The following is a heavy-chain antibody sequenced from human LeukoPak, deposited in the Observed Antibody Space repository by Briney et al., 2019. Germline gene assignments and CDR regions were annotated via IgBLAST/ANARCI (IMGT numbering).Heavy chain of an antibody. Sequence: PGGSLRLSSAASGVTSSIYTMHRVRHAPGKGLERGSHISYDGSNKYYADSVKGRFTISRDNSKNTLYLQMNSLRAEDTAVYYCARDLPVYGGNSPDAFDIWGQGTMVTVSS. V-gene: IGHV3-30*04. D-gene: IGHD4-23*01. J-gene: IGHJ3*02. CDR2: ISYDGSNK. CDR3: ARDLPVYGGNSPDAFDI. CDR1: GVTSSIYT.